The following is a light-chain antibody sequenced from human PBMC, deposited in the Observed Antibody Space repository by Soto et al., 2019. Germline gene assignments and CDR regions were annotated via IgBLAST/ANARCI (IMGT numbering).Light chain of an antibody. CDR1: QSVSSSY. CDR3: QQYESSPVT. J-gene: IGKJ1*01. Sequence: EIVLTQSPGTLSLSPGERATLSCRASQSVSSSYLAWFQQKPGQAPRLLIYGASSRATGIPDRFSGSGSGADFTLTISRLEPEDFGVYYCQQYESSPVTFGQGTKVEIK. V-gene: IGKV3-20*01. CDR2: GAS.